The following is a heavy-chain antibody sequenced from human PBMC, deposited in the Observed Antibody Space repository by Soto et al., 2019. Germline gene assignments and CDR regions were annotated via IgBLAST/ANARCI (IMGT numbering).Heavy chain of an antibody. Sequence: SETLSLTCTVSGGSISSYYWSWIRQPPGKGLEWIGYIYYSGSTNYNPSLKSRVTISVDTSKNQFSLKLSSVTAADTAVYYCARAIRDGYNKINYYFDYWGQGTLVTVSS. V-gene: IGHV4-59*01. J-gene: IGHJ4*02. D-gene: IGHD5-12*01. CDR1: GGSISSYY. CDR3: ARAIRDGYNKINYYFDY. CDR2: IYYSGST.